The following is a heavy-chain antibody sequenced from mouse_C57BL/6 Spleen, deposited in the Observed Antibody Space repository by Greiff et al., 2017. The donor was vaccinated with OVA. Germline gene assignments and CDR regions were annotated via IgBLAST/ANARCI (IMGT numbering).Heavy chain of an antibody. CDR2: ISSGGDYI. CDR1: GFTFSSYA. Sequence: DVDLVESGEGLVKPGGSLKLSCAASGFTFSSYAMSWVRQTPEKRLEWVAYISSGGDYIYYADTVKGRFTISRDNARNTLYLQMSSLKSEDTAMYYCTTYSNYVWFAYWGQGTLVTVSA. V-gene: IGHV5-9-1*02. D-gene: IGHD2-5*01. CDR3: TTYSNYVWFAY. J-gene: IGHJ3*01.